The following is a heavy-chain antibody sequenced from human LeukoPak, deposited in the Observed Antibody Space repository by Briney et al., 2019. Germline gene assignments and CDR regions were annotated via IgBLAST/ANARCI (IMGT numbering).Heavy chain of an antibody. Sequence: PGGSLRLSCAASGFTFSSYWMHWVRQAPGKGLVWVSRINTGGSTTDYADSVKGRFTISRDNAKNSLYLQMNSLRDEDTAVYYCARDQRGWELPYYFDYWGQGTLVTVSS. CDR2: INTGGSTT. V-gene: IGHV3-74*01. D-gene: IGHD1-26*01. CDR1: GFTFSSYW. CDR3: ARDQRGWELPYYFDY. J-gene: IGHJ4*02.